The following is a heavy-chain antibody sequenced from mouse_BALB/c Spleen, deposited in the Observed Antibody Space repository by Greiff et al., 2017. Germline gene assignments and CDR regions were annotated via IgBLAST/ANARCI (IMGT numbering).Heavy chain of an antibody. CDR2: ISNGGGST. CDR1: GFTFSSYT. J-gene: IGHJ4*01. Sequence: EVQLVESGGGLVQPGGSLKLSCAASGFTFSSYTMSWVRQTPAKRLEWVAYISNGGGSTYYPDTVKGRLTISRDNAKNTLYLQMSSLKSEDTAMYYCARHGKVYAMDYWGQGTSVTVSS. CDR3: ARHGKVYAMDY. V-gene: IGHV5-12-2*01.